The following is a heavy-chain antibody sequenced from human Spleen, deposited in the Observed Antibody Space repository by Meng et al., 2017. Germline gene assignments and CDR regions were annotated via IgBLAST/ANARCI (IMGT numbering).Heavy chain of an antibody. V-gene: IGHV4-34*01. CDR1: GGSFSDYY. J-gene: IGHJ4*02. Sequence: VHLQPWGAGLLKPSEPLSLTCVVSGGSFSDYYWSWIRQPPGKGLEWIGEINHSGSTNYNPSLESRATISVDTSQNNLSLKLSSVTAADSAVYYCARGPTTMAHDFDYWGQGTLVTVSS. CDR3: ARGPTTMAHDFDY. CDR2: INHSGST. D-gene: IGHD4-11*01.